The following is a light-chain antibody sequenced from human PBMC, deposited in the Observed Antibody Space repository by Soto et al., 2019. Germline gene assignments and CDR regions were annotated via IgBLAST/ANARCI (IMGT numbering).Light chain of an antibody. Sequence: QSALTQPPSASGSPGQSVTISCTGTSSYVGGYNYVSWYQQHPGKAPKLMIYEVSKRPSGVPDRFSGSKSGNTASLTVSGLQAEDEADYYCSSYAGNKNGFGTGTKMTVL. CDR1: SSYVGGYNY. J-gene: IGLJ1*01. CDR3: SSYAGNKNG. V-gene: IGLV2-8*01. CDR2: EVS.